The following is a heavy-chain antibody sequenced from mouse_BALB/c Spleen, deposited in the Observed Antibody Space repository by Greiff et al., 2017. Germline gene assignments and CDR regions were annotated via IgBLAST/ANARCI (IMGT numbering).Heavy chain of an antibody. V-gene: IGHV5-9-3*01. CDR1: GFTFSSYA. Sequence: EVKVVESGGGLVKPGGSLKLSCAASGFTFSSYAMSWVRQTPEKRLEWVATISSGGSYTYYPDSVKGRFTISRDNAKNTLYLQMSSLRSEDTAMYYCARGANEYYFDYWGQGTTLTVSS. CDR2: ISSGGSYT. J-gene: IGHJ2*01. CDR3: ARGANEYYFDY.